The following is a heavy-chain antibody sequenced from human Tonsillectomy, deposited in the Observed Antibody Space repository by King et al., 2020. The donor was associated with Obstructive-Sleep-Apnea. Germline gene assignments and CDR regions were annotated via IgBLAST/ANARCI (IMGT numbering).Heavy chain of an antibody. D-gene: IGHD6-19*01. J-gene: IGHJ4*02. CDR1: GFTFSSYW. Sequence: QLVQSGGGLVQPGGSLRLSCAASGFTFSSYWMSWVRQAPGKGLEWVANIKQDGSEKYYVDSVKGRFTISRDNAKNSLYLQMNSLRAEDTAVYYCARALGSGWYGVDYWGQGTLVTVSS. V-gene: IGHV3-7*01. CDR3: ARALGSGWYGVDY. CDR2: IKQDGSEK.